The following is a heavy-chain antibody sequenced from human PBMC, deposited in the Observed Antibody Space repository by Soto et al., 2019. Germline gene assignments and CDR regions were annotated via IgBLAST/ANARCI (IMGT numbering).Heavy chain of an antibody. CDR1: GFTFRSFT. D-gene: IGHD6-13*01. CDR2: ISSNSAYI. CDR3: TRDASRDSSARGWFDP. J-gene: IGHJ5*02. V-gene: IGHV3-21*01. Sequence: GSLRLSCAASGFTFRSFTMNWVRQAPGKGLEWVSTISSNSAYIYYTDALRGRFTISRDNTKNSLHLQMNSLRAEDTAVYYCTRDASRDSSARGWFDPWGPGTLVTVSS.